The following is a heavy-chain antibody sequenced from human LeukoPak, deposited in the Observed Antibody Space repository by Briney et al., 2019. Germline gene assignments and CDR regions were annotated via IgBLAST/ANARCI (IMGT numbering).Heavy chain of an antibody. J-gene: IGHJ4*02. Sequence: PGGSLRLSCAASGFTFSNYAMTWVRQAPGKGLEWVSAISGSGGSTYYADSVKGRFTISRDNSKNTLYLQMNSLRAEDTAVYYCAKDDLLDGSGSFYYFDYWGQGTLVTVSS. D-gene: IGHD3-10*01. CDR3: AKDDLLDGSGSFYYFDY. V-gene: IGHV3-23*01. CDR1: GFTFSNYA. CDR2: ISGSGGST.